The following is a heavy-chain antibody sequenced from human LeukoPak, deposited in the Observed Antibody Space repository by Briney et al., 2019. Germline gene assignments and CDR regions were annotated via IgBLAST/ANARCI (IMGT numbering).Heavy chain of an antibody. CDR1: GYSFTSNL. J-gene: IGHJ4*02. V-gene: IGHV5-51*01. Sequence: GESLKISCKGSGYSFTSNLIGWVRQMPGKVLEWMGVIYPSDSDTRYSPSFQGQVTISAEKSISTAYLQWRSLKVSDSGMYYCERLTAVVTFDYWGQGTLVTVSS. D-gene: IGHD4-23*01. CDR3: ERLTAVVTFDY. CDR2: IYPSDSDT.